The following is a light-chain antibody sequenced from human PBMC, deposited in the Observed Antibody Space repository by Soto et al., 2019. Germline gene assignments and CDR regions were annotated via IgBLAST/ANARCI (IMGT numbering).Light chain of an antibody. CDR2: GAS. V-gene: IGKV3-15*01. CDR3: QQYHNWPPQYT. J-gene: IGKJ2*01. Sequence: EIVMTQSPASLSVSPGEGATLSCRASQTVASNLAWYQQKPGQGPRLLIHGASTRATGVQARFSGSGSGTDFTLTISSLQSEDFAVYYCQQYHNWPPQYTFGQGTKLQIK. CDR1: QTVASN.